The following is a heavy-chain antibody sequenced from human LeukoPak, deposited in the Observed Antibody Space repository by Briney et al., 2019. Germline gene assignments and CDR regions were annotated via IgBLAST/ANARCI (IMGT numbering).Heavy chain of an antibody. CDR1: GFTFSGNS. V-gene: IGHV3-30*18. CDR3: AKEGGSNSDYFDY. Sequence: PGGSLRLTCAASGFTFSGNSMHWVRQAPGKGLEWVAVISYDGKKKYYADSVKGRFTISRENSQNRQYLQMNSLIPEETAVYYGAKEGGSNSDYFDYWGQGTLVTVSS. D-gene: IGHD1-26*01. J-gene: IGHJ4*02. CDR2: ISYDGKKK.